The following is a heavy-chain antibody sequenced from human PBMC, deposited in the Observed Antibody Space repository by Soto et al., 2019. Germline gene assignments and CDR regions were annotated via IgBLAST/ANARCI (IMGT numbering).Heavy chain of an antibody. CDR2: ISPSGGST. CDR3: AGEGSVDSNWFDP. D-gene: IGHD3-3*01. CDR1: GYTFTSYY. V-gene: IGHV1-46*01. J-gene: IGHJ5*02. Sequence: QMQLVQSGAEVKKPGASVKVSCKASGYTFTSYYLHWVRQAPGQGLEWMGMISPSGGSTSYAQKFLGRVTVTRDTTTSTVYMELNSLRSEDTAVYYCAGEGSVDSNWFDPWGQGTLVTVSS.